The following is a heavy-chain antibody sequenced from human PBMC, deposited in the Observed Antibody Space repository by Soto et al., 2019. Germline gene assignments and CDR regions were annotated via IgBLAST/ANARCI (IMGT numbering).Heavy chain of an antibody. CDR3: ARVRYYYDSSGYYFRGSKDAFDI. J-gene: IGHJ3*02. V-gene: IGHV1-2*02. Sequence: VASVKVSCKASGYTFTGYYMHWVRQAPGQGLEWMGWINPNSGGTNYAQKFQGRVTMTRDTSISTAYMELSRLRSDDTAVYYCARVRYYYDSSGYYFRGSKDAFDIWGQGTMVTVSS. D-gene: IGHD3-22*01. CDR2: INPNSGGT. CDR1: GYTFTGYY.